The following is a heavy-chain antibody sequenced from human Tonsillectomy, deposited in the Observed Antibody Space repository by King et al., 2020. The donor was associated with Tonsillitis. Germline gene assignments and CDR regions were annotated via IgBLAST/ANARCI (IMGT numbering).Heavy chain of an antibody. CDR2: IYYSGST. CDR1: GGSISSSSYY. J-gene: IGHJ4*02. CDR3: AGGSEGALPWYHHGDYFDY. V-gene: IGHV4-39*01. Sequence: QVQLQESGPGLVKPSETLSLTCTVSGGSISSSSYYWGWIRQPPGKGLEWIGSIYYSGSTYYNPSLKSRVTISVDTSKNQFSLKLSSVTAADTAVYYCAGGSEGALPWYHHGDYFDYWGQGTLVTVSS. D-gene: IGHD4-23*01.